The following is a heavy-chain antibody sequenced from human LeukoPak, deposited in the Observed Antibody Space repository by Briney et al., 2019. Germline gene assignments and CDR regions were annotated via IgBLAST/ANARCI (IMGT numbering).Heavy chain of an antibody. V-gene: IGHV3-20*04. J-gene: IGHJ4*02. CDR1: GFTFDDYG. CDR3: TRVLYGSGSYVERFDY. CDR2: INWNGGST. D-gene: IGHD3-10*01. Sequence: GGSLRLSCTASGFTFDDYGMSWVRQAPGKGLEWVSGINWNGGSTGYADSVKGRFTISRDNAKNSLYLQMNSLRAEDTAVYYCTRVLYGSGSYVERFDYWGQGTLVTVSS.